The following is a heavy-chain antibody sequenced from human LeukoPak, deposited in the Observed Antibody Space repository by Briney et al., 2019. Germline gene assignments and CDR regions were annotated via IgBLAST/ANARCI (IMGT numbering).Heavy chain of an antibody. CDR3: ARDPYYYDSSGYPSNDY. Sequence: SETLSLTCAVYGGSFSGYYWSWIRQPAGKGLEWIGRIYTCGSTNYNPSLKSRVTMSVDTSKNQFSLKLSSVTAADTAVYYCARDPYYYDSSGYPSNDYWGQGTLVTVSS. J-gene: IGHJ4*02. CDR1: GGSFSGYY. V-gene: IGHV4-4*07. D-gene: IGHD3-22*01. CDR2: IYTCGST.